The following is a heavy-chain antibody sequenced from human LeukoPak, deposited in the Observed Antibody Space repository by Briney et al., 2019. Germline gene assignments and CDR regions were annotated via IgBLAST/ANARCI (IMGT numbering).Heavy chain of an antibody. CDR2: IWYDGSNK. D-gene: IGHD1-26*01. Sequence: GGSLRLSCAASGFTFSTFAMSWVRQAPGKGLEWVAVIWYDGSNKYYADSVKGRFTISRDNSKNTLYLQMNSLRAEDTAVYYCARDFSGSHPLDYWGQGTLVTVSS. J-gene: IGHJ4*02. V-gene: IGHV3-33*08. CDR1: GFTFSTFA. CDR3: ARDFSGSHPLDY.